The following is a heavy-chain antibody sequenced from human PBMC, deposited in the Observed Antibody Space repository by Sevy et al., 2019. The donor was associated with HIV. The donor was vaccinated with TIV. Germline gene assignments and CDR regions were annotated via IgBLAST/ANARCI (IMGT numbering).Heavy chain of an antibody. V-gene: IGHV1-69*13. CDR3: ARDGRYYYDSSGYYYRGWFDP. J-gene: IGHJ5*02. CDR1: GGTFSSYA. D-gene: IGHD3-22*01. Sequence: ASVTVSCKASGGTFSSYAISWVRQAPGQGLEWMGGIIPIFGTANYAQKFQGRVTITADESTSTAYMELSSLRSEDTAVYYCARDGRYYYDSSGYYYRGWFDPWGQGTLVTVSS. CDR2: IIPIFGTA.